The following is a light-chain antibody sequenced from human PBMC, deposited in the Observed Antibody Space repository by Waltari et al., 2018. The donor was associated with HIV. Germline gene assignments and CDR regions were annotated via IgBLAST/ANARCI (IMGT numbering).Light chain of an antibody. CDR1: SGHRSYA. CDR2: VTSDGSH. J-gene: IGLJ3*02. V-gene: IGLV4-69*01. CDR3: QTWGTGIRV. Sequence: QLVLTQSPSASASLGASVKPTCTLSSGHRSYAIAWHQQQPEKGPHYLMKVTSDGSHRKGDGIPDRFSGSSSGAERYLTISSLQSEDEAAYYCQTWGTGIRVFGGGTKLTVL.